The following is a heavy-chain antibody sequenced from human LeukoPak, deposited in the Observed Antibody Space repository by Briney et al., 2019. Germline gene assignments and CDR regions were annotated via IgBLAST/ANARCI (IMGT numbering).Heavy chain of an antibody. J-gene: IGHJ4*02. CDR3: AKDGISIQLWPAYFDY. CDR2: IYSSGRT. Sequence: GGSLRLSCAASEITVSSNYMNWVRQAPGKGLEWVSVIYSSGRTYYADSVKGRFTISRDNSKNTLYLQMNSLRAEDTAVYYCAKDGISIQLWPAYFDYWGQGTLVTVSS. D-gene: IGHD5-18*01. V-gene: IGHV3-53*01. CDR1: EITVSSNY.